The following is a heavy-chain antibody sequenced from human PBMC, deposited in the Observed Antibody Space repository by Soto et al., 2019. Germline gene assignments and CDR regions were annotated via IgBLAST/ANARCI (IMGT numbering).Heavy chain of an antibody. D-gene: IGHD2-15*01. V-gene: IGHV3-21*01. CDR2: ISSSSSYI. Sequence: PGGSLRLSCAASGFTFSSYSMNWVRQAPGKGLEWVSSISSSSSYIYYADSVKGRFTISRDNAKNSLYLQMNSLRAEDTAVYYCARRGIGYCSGGSFYDFDYWGQGTLVTVSS. J-gene: IGHJ4*02. CDR3: ARRGIGYCSGGSFYDFDY. CDR1: GFTFSSYS.